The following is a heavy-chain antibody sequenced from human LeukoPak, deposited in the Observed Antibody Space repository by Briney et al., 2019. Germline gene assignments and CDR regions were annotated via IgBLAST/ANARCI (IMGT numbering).Heavy chain of an antibody. J-gene: IGHJ5*02. Sequence: PSETLSLTCTVSGGSISSGDYYWSWIRQPPGKGLEWIGYIYYSGSTYYNPSLKSRVTISVDTSKNQFSLKLSSVTAADTAVYYCARALYDYVWGSYRPHWFGPWGQGTLVTVSS. CDR3: ARALYDYVWGSYRPHWFGP. CDR2: IYYSGST. V-gene: IGHV4-30-4*01. CDR1: GGSISSGDYY. D-gene: IGHD3-16*02.